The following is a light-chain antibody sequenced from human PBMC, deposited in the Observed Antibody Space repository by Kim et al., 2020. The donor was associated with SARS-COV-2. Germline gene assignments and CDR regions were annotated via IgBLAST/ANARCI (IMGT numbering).Light chain of an antibody. CDR3: SSYTSSSTWV. CDR2: DVS. Sequence: GQSITISCTVTSSDVGGYNYVSWYQQHPGKAPKLMIYDVSERPSGVSNRFSGSKSGNTASLTISGLQAEDEADYYCSSYTSSSTWVFGGGTKLTVL. V-gene: IGLV2-14*04. CDR1: SSDVGGYNY. J-gene: IGLJ3*02.